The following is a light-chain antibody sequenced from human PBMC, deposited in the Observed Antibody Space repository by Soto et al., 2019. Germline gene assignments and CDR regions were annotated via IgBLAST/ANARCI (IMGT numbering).Light chain of an antibody. V-gene: IGKV1-5*03. J-gene: IGKJ1*01. CDR1: QSISNW. CDR3: QQYNGM. Sequence: DIQMTQSPSTLSASVGDRITITCRASQSISNWLAWYQQKPGKAPKLLIYKASSLESGVPLRFSGSGSGTEFTLTIRSLQPDDFATYYCQQYNGMFGQGPKVEIK. CDR2: KAS.